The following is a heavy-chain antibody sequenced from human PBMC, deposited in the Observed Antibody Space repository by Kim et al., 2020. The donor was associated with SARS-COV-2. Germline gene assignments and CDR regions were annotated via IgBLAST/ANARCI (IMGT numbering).Heavy chain of an antibody. V-gene: IGHV4-59*01. CDR2: IYYSGST. CDR1: GGSISNNH. J-gene: IGHJ5*02. CDR3: ARGINMVRGVSRRFDP. D-gene: IGHD3-10*01. Sequence: SETLSLTCTISGGSISNNHWTWIRQPPGKGLEYIGYIYYSGSTNYNPSLKSRVTISLDTSKNQFSLNLSSVTAADTAVYYCARGINMVRGVSRRFDPWGQGTLVTVSS.